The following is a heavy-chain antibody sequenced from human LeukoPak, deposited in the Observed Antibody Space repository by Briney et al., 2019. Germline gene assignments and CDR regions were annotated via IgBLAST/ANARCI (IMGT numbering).Heavy chain of an antibody. CDR2: XSSSGSTI. D-gene: IGHD3-22*01. Sequence: XXSSSGSTIYYADSVKGGFTISRDNAKNSLYLQMNSLRAEDTAVYYCARDREGYYDSSGYPLDYWGQGTLVTVSS. V-gene: IGHV3-11*04. CDR3: ARDREGYYDSSGYPLDY. J-gene: IGHJ4*02.